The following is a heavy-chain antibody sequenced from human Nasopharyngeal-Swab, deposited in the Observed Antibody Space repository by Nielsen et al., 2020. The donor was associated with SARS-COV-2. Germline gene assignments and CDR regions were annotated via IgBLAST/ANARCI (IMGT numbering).Heavy chain of an antibody. CDR2: ISSSGSTI. J-gene: IGHJ6*02. Sequence: GGSLRLSCAASGFTFSSYEMNWARQAPGKGLEWVSYISSSGSTIYYADSVKGRFTISRDNAKNSLYLQMNSLRAEDTAVYYCARGRAQRWSRVNGMDVWGQGTTVTVSS. CDR1: GFTFSSYE. CDR3: ARGRAQRWSRVNGMDV. V-gene: IGHV3-48*03. D-gene: IGHD5-18*01.